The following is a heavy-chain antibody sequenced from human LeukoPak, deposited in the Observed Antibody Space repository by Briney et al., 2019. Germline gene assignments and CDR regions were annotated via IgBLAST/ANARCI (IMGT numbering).Heavy chain of an antibody. V-gene: IGHV3-30*04. Sequence: GGSLRLSCAASGFTFSSYAMHWVRQAPGKGLEWVAVISYDGSNKYYADSVKGRFTISRDNSKNTLYLQMNSLRAEDTAVYYCAKGRRRVTMIVVEDAFDIWGQGTMVTVSS. D-gene: IGHD3-22*01. CDR3: AKGRRRVTMIVVEDAFDI. CDR1: GFTFSSYA. J-gene: IGHJ3*02. CDR2: ISYDGSNK.